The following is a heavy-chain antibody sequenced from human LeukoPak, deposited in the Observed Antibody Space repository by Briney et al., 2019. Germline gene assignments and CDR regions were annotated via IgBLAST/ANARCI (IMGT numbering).Heavy chain of an antibody. Sequence: PSETLSVTCTVSGGSISSYYWSWIRQPPGEGLEWIGYIYYSGSTNYNPSLESRVTISVDTSKNQFSLKLSSVTAADTAVYYCARVVTAGYYGMDVWGQGTTVTVSS. D-gene: IGHD2-21*02. CDR2: IYYSGST. CDR3: ARVVTAGYYGMDV. V-gene: IGHV4-59*01. J-gene: IGHJ6*02. CDR1: GGSISSYY.